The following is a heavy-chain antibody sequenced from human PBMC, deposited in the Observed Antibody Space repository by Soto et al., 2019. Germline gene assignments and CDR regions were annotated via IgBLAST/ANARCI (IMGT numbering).Heavy chain of an antibody. J-gene: IGHJ6*03. D-gene: IGHD2-8*02. CDR2: IYPGDSDT. Sequence: PGESLKISCKGSGDSFTSYWIGWVRQMPGKGLEWMGIIYPGDSDTRYSPSFQGQVTISADKSISTAYLQWSSLKASDTAMYYCARSSPGAHYYYYYIDVWGKGTTVTVSS. V-gene: IGHV5-51*01. CDR1: GDSFTSYW. CDR3: ARSSPGAHYYYYYIDV.